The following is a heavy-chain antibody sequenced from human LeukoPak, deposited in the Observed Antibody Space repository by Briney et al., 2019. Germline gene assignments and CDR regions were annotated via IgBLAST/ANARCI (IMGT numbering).Heavy chain of an antibody. Sequence: ASVKVSCKVSGYTLTELSMHWVRQAPGKGLEWMGGFDPEDGETIYAQKFQGRVTVTEDTSTDTAYMELSSLRSEDTAVYYCATGLGYCSGGSCYEGEDDASDIWGQGTMVTVSS. CDR1: GYTLTELS. J-gene: IGHJ3*02. CDR2: FDPEDGET. D-gene: IGHD2-15*01. CDR3: ATGLGYCSGGSCYEGEDDASDI. V-gene: IGHV1-24*01.